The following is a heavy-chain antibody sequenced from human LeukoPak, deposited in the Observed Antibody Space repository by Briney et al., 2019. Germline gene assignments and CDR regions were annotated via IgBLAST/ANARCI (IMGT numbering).Heavy chain of an antibody. D-gene: IGHD3-10*01. V-gene: IGHV1-18*01. Sequence: WASAKVSCKASGYTFTRHGITWVRQAPGQGLEWMGWISTYSSHTTYAQKFQGRVTMTTDTSTTTAYMELRSLRSDDTAVYYCARDEGRVSGSFNPWGQGTLVTVSS. CDR1: GYTFTRHG. CDR3: ARDEGRVSGSFNP. CDR2: ISTYSSHT. J-gene: IGHJ5*02.